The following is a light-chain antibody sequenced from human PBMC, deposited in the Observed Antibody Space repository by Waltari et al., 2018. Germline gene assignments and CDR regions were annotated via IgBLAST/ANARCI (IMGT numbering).Light chain of an antibody. J-gene: IGLJ3*02. CDR1: SSNIGGHA. Sequence: QSVLTQPPSASGTPGQRVTISCSVSSSNIGGHAVNWYQQLPGTAPKLLIYRDHQRPSGVPERFSGSRSGASASLAISGLQSDDEADYYCSSWDDSLQGWLFGGGTKLTVL. V-gene: IGLV1-44*01. CDR3: SSWDDSLQGWL. CDR2: RDH.